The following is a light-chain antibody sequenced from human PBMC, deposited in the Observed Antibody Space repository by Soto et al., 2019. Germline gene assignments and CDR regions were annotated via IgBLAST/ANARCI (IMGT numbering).Light chain of an antibody. V-gene: IGKV3-20*01. Sequence: EIVLTQSPGSLSLSPGERATLSCRASQSVDSSFFAWYQKKPGQAPRLLIYGASKRATGIPDRFSGSGSGTDFTLNISRLEPEDFAVYYCQQYVSSVTFGQGTKVEIK. CDR3: QQYVSSVT. J-gene: IGKJ1*01. CDR1: QSVDSSF. CDR2: GAS.